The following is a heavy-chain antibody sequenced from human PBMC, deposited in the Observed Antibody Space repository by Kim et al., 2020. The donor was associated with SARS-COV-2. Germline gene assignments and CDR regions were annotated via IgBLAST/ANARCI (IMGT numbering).Heavy chain of an antibody. J-gene: IGHJ4*02. D-gene: IGHD2-2*01. V-gene: IGHV3-7*03. Sequence: GGSLRLSCVASRFTFSSYWMSWVRQAPGKGLEWVANIKQDGNEKYYVDSVKGRFTISRDNAKNSLYLQMNSLRAEDTAVYYCARGASCFDYWGQGTLLTV. CDR1: RFTFSSYW. CDR3: ARGASCFDY. CDR2: IKQDGNEK.